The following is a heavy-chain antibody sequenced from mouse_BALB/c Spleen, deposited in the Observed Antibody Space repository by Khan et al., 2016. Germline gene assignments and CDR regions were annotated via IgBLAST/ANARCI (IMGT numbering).Heavy chain of an antibody. CDR3: ARGDGYYYFDY. CDR2: IYYSGTI. CDR1: GISITTGYYR. Sequence: LRESGPGLVKPSQTVSLTCTVTGISITTGYYRSSWIRQLLGNKLERIGYIYYSGTITHNPPLTRRTTITRDTPNHQFFLEMTSLTAAVPATDYCARGDGYYYFDYWGQGTTLTVSS. J-gene: IGHJ2*01. D-gene: IGHD2-3*01. V-gene: IGHV3-5*02.